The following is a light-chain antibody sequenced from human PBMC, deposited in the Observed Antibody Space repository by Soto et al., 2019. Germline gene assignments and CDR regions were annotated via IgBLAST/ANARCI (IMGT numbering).Light chain of an antibody. J-gene: IGKJ3*01. CDR3: QQNGRSPCT. V-gene: IGKV3-20*01. CDR1: QSVSSNY. Sequence: EIAMTQSAGTLSLSPGETATLSCRASQSVSSNYVAWFHQKPGQAPRLRIYGTDSRATGVPDRFSASGSGTDFTRTSRRLEPEEVVVYYWQQNGRSPCTFGPGTKVDIK. CDR2: GTD.